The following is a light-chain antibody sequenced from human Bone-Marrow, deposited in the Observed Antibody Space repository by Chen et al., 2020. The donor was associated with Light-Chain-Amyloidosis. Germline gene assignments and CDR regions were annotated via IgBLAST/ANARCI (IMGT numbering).Light chain of an antibody. CDR2: TNN. Sequence: SVLTQPPSASGTPGQRVTISCSGSSSNIGSNTVNWYQQPPGTAPKLLIYTNNQRPSGVPDRFSGSKSGTSASLAISGLQSEDEADYYCAAWDDSLNAWVFGGGTKLTVL. CDR3: AAWDDSLNAWV. CDR1: SSNIGSNT. V-gene: IGLV1-44*01. J-gene: IGLJ3*02.